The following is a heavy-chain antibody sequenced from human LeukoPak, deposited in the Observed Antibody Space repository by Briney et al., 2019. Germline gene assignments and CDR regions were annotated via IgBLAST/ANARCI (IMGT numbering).Heavy chain of an antibody. D-gene: IGHD5-18*01. CDR1: GYTFTGYY. CDR3: ARARQKHLWFSEDIDS. CDR2: IDPNSDGT. J-gene: IGHJ4*02. Sequence: ASVKVSCKASGYTFTGYYMHWVRQAPGQGLEWMGWIDPNSDGTKYAQKFQGRVTMTRDTSVTTAYMELRRLTSDDTAVYFCARARQKHLWFSEDIDSWGQGTLVTVSS. V-gene: IGHV1-2*02.